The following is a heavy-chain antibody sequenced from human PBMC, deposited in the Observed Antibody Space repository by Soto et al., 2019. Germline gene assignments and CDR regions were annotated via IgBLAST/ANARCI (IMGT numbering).Heavy chain of an antibody. CDR1: GYTFTSYA. Sequence: ASVKVSCKASGYTFTSYAMHWVRQAPGQRLEWMGWINAGNGNTKYSQKFQGRVTITRDPSAGTAYMELSSLRSEDTAVYYCARERYYDFWSGYYTARYYGMDVWGQGTTVTVSS. CDR2: INAGNGNT. V-gene: IGHV1-3*01. CDR3: ARERYYDFWSGYYTARYYGMDV. D-gene: IGHD3-3*01. J-gene: IGHJ6*02.